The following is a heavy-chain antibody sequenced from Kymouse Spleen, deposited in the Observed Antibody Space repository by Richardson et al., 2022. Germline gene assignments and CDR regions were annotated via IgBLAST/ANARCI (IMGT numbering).Heavy chain of an antibody. V-gene: IGHV4-39*01. J-gene: IGHJ3*02. D-gene: IGHD1-7*01. CDR3: AREQSSITGTPDAFDI. CDR1: GGSISSSSYY. Sequence: QLQLQESGPGLVKPSETLSLTCTVSGGSISSSSYYWGWIRQPPGKGLEWIGSIYYSGSTYYNPSLKSRVTISVDTSKNQFSLKLSSVTAADTAVYYCAREQSSITGTPDAFDIWGQGTMVTVSS. CDR2: IYYSGST.